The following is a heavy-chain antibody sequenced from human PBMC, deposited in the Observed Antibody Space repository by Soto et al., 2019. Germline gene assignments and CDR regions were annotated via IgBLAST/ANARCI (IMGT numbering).Heavy chain of an antibody. D-gene: IGHD4-17*01. CDR3: TKALTVTTVFDH. J-gene: IGHJ4*02. CDR2: IYSGGTT. V-gene: IGHV3-66*01. CDR1: GFTVSNNY. Sequence: PGGSLRLSCAASGFTVSNNYMSWVRQAPGKGLEWVSVIYSGGTTYYADSVKGRFTISRDNSKNTLYLQLNSLRAEDTAVYYCTKALTVTTVFDHWCQGTLVTVSS.